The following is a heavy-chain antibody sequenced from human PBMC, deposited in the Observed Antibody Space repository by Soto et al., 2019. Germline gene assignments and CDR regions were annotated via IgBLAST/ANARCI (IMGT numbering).Heavy chain of an antibody. V-gene: IGHV1-46*01. D-gene: IGHD3-10*01. CDR3: ARAGSGSYYAREKDYYYYGMDV. Sequence: ASVKVSCKASGYTFTSYYMHWVRQAPGQGLEWMGIINPSGGSTSYAQKFQGRVTMTRDTPTSTVYMELSSLRSEDTAVYYCARAGSGSYYAREKDYYYYGMDVWGQGTTVTVSS. J-gene: IGHJ6*02. CDR1: GYTFTSYY. CDR2: INPSGGST.